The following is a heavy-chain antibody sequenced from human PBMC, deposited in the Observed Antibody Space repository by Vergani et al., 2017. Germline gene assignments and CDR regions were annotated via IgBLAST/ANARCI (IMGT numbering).Heavy chain of an antibody. CDR2: IWYDGSNK. J-gene: IGHJ4*02. V-gene: IGHV3-33*06. D-gene: IGHD2-21*02. Sequence: QVQLVESGGGVVQPGRSLRLSCAASGFTFSSHGMHWVRQAPGKGLEWVAVIWYDGSNKYYADSVKGRFTIARDNSKDILYLQMDSLRSEDTALYYCAKYLRDPTDGLPDSWGPGTLVIVSS. CDR3: AKYLRDPTDGLPDS. CDR1: GFTFSSHG.